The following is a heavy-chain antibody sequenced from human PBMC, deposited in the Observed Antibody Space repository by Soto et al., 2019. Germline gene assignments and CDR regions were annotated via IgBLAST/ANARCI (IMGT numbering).Heavy chain of an antibody. CDR2: IYDSGTT. D-gene: IGHD1-26*01. CDR3: ARREIQGPIDY. J-gene: IGHJ4*02. Sequence: QVQLQESGPGLVKPSDTLSLTCAVSGYSISSSNWWGWIRQPPGKGLEWIGYIYDSGTTYYNPSLKSRVTLSVDTSKNQFSLKLTSVTAVDTAVYYCARREIQGPIDYWGQGTLVTVSS. V-gene: IGHV4-28*01. CDR1: GYSISSSNW.